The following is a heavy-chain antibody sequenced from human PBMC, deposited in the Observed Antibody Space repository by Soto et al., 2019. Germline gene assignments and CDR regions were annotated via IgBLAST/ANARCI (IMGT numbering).Heavy chain of an antibody. CDR2: ISAYNGNT. J-gene: IGHJ6*02. D-gene: IGHD2-2*01. CDR3: AKDIVVVPAAFYYCYGMDV. V-gene: IGHV1-18*01. CDR1: GYTFTSYG. Sequence: ASVKVSCKASGYTFTSYGISWVRQAPGQGLEWMGWISAYNGNTNSAQQLQCRVTMTADTSTSTAYMDLRSLRSDDTAVYYCAKDIVVVPAAFYYCYGMDVWGQGTTVTVS.